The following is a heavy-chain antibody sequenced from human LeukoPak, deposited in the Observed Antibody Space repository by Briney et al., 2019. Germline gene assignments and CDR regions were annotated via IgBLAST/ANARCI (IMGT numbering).Heavy chain of an antibody. D-gene: IGHD3-10*01. V-gene: IGHV3-23*01. CDR3: AKELGLVRGVRMDV. CDR2: ISSSGGST. CDR1: GVTFSSYG. J-gene: IGHJ6*02. Sequence: GGSLRLSCAASGVTFSSYGMSWVREAPGKGLEWGSAISSSGGSTYYADSVKGRFTISRDNSKNTQYLQMKSPRAEDTAVYYCAKELGLVRGVRMDVWGQGTTVTVSS.